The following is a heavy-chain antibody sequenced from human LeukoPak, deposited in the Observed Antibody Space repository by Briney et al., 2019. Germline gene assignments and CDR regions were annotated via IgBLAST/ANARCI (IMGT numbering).Heavy chain of an antibody. Sequence: GESLKISCKGSGYSFTNYWISWVRQMPGKGLEWMGRIDPSDSYANYSPSFQGHVTVSVDKSISTAYLQWSSLKASDTAMYYCARSGGMDVWGKGTTVTVSS. V-gene: IGHV5-10-1*01. J-gene: IGHJ6*04. CDR1: GYSFTNYW. CDR2: IDPSDSYA. CDR3: ARSGGMDV.